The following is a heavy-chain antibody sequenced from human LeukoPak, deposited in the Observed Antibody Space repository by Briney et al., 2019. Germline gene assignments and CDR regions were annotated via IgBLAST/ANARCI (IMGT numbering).Heavy chain of an antibody. CDR1: GFTFSDYY. J-gene: IGHJ4*02. V-gene: IGHV3-11*01. Sequence: GGSLRLSCAASGFTFSDYYMSWIRQAPGKGLEWVSYISSSGSTIYYADSVEGRFTISRDNAKNSLYLQMNSLRAEDTAVYYCARDDQYYDILTGYPSGYWGQGTLVTVSS. CDR3: ARDDQYYDILTGYPSGY. CDR2: ISSSGSTI. D-gene: IGHD3-9*01.